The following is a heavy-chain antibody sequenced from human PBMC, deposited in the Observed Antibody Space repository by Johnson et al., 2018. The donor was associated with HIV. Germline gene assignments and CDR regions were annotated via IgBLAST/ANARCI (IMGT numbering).Heavy chain of an antibody. CDR2: IGTAGDT. Sequence: VQLVESGGGVVQPGGSLRLSCAASGFTFSTYDMHWVRQATGKGLEWVSAIGTAGDTYYPGSVKGGFTISRTDSKNTLYLQMNSLKTEDTAVYYCTTAPTTWIQVWSLGAFDILGQGTMVTVSS. D-gene: IGHD5-18*01. CDR1: GFTFSTYD. J-gene: IGHJ3*02. CDR3: TTAPTTWIQVWSLGAFDI. V-gene: IGHV3-13*01.